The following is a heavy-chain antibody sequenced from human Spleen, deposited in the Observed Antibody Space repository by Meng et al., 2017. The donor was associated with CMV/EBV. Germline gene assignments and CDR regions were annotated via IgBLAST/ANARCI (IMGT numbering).Heavy chain of an antibody. V-gene: IGHV3-23*01. Sequence: SGFTFSSYAMSWVRQAPGKGLEWVSAISGSGGSTYYADSVKGRFTISRDNSKNTLYLQMNSLRAEDTAVYYCAKARIAAAGSMAKFDYWGQGTLVTVSS. D-gene: IGHD6-13*01. CDR1: GFTFSSYA. J-gene: IGHJ4*02. CDR2: ISGSGGST. CDR3: AKARIAAAGSMAKFDY.